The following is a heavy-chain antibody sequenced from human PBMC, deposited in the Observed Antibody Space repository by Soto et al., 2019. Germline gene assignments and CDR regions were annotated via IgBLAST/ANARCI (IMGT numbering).Heavy chain of an antibody. D-gene: IGHD6-13*01. Sequence: ASVKVSCKASGYTFTSYAMHWVRQAPGQRLEWMGWINAGNGNTKYSQKFQGRVTITRDNAKNSLYLQMNSLRAEDTAVYYCARHPERIAQIGWFDPWGQGTLVTVSS. CDR1: GYTFTSYA. V-gene: IGHV1-3*01. CDR3: ARHPERIAQIGWFDP. CDR2: INAGNGNT. J-gene: IGHJ5*02.